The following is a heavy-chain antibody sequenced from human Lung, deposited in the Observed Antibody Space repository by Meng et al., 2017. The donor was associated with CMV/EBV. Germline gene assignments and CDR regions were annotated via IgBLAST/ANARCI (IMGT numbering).Heavy chain of an antibody. CDR1: GFTFSSYW. D-gene: IGHD3-10*01. J-gene: IGHJ4*02. CDR3: ARVGSSSGSYYY. CDR2: IKKDGSEE. Sequence: GEXXTISCAASGFTFSSYWMSWVRQAPGKGLEWVASIKKDGSEEYYVDSVKGRFTISRDNAKNSLYLQMNILRAEDTAVYYCARVGSSSGSYYYWGKGTXVTVSS. V-gene: IGHV3-7*01.